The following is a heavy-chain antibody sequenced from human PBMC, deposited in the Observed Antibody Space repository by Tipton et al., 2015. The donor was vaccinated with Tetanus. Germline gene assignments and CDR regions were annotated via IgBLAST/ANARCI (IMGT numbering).Heavy chain of an antibody. CDR2: ISWNSGAI. CDR1: GFSFSDYA. Sequence: QLVQSGGGLVQPGSSLTPTCSASGFSFSDYAMHWVRQVPGKGLEWVSGISWNSGAIGYADSVKGRFTISRDNAKNSPYLQMNSLRAEDTALYYCAKAGPYDSSGYYHYFDYWGQGTLVTVSS. J-gene: IGHJ4*02. D-gene: IGHD3-22*01. V-gene: IGHV3-9*01. CDR3: AKAGPYDSSGYYHYFDY.